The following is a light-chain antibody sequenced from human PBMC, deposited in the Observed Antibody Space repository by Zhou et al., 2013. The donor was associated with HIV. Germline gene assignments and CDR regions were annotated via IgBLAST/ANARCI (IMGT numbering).Light chain of an antibody. V-gene: IGKV3-20*01. Sequence: VLTQSPGTLSLSPGERATLSCRASQPVSSVYLAWYHQKPGQAPRLLIFDASKRAAGTPDRFSGSASGTDFTLTISRLEPEDFAVYYCQQYGFPPTFGQGTRLEIK. CDR2: DAS. CDR1: QPVSSVY. CDR3: QQYGFPPT. J-gene: IGKJ2*01.